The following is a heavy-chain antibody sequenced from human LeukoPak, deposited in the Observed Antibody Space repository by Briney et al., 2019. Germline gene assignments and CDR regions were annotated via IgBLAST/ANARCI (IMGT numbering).Heavy chain of an antibody. CDR3: AREAYSGSYYYYYYYMDV. Sequence: PSETLSLTCTVSGGSISSSSYYWGWIRQPPGKGLEWIGRIYTSGSTNYNPSLKSRVTMSVDTSKNQFSLKLSSVTAADTAVYYCAREAYSGSYYYYYYYMDVWGKGTTVTISS. CDR2: IYTSGST. V-gene: IGHV4-39*07. J-gene: IGHJ6*03. CDR1: GGSISSSSYY. D-gene: IGHD1-26*01.